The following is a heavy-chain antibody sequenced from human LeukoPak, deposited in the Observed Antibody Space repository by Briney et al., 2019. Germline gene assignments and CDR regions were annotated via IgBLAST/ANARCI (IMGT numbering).Heavy chain of an antibody. D-gene: IGHD2-2*01. J-gene: IGHJ2*01. CDR3: ASHARLGYCSSTSCREVGGAYWYFDL. Sequence: PSQTLSLTCTVSGGSISSGSYYWSWIRQPAGKGLEWIGRIYTIGSTNYNPSLKSRVTISVDTSKNQFSLKLSSVTAADTAVYYCASHARLGYCSSTSCREVGGAYWYFDLWGRGTLVTVSS. CDR1: GGSISSGSYY. V-gene: IGHV4-61*02. CDR2: IYTIGST.